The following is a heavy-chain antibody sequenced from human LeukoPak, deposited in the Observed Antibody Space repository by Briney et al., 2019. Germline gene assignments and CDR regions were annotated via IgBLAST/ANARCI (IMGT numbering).Heavy chain of an antibody. V-gene: IGHV4-39*01. CDR2: IYYSGRT. J-gene: IGHJ1*01. CDR3: ARRRNFDGSGYLE. D-gene: IGHD3-22*01. Sequence: SETLSLTCSVSGDSVSRSDSYWDWIRQPPGKGLEWIGTIYYSGRTYYSPSLRSRVTMSVDPSNNQFSLTLRSVTTADTALYYCARRRNFDGSGYLEWGQGTLLSVSS. CDR1: GDSVSRSDSY.